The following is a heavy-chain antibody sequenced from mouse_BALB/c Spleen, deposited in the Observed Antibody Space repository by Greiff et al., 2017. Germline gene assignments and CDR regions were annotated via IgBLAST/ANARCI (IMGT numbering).Heavy chain of an antibody. CDR1: GFTFSSFG. CDR3: ARSGETFDY. Sequence: EVKLQESGGGLVQPGGSRKLSCAASGFTFSSFGMHWVRQAPEKGLEWVAYISSGSSTIYYADTVKGRFTISRDNPKNTLFLQMNSLRSEDTAMYYCARSGETFDYWGQGTTLTVSS. J-gene: IGHJ2*01. V-gene: IGHV5-17*02. D-gene: IGHD3-1*01. CDR2: ISSGSSTI.